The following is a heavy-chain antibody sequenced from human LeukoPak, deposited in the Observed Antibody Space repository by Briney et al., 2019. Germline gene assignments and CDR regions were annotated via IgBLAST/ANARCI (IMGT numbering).Heavy chain of an antibody. CDR3: AKATTVTFDY. CDR2: LSGSGYNT. J-gene: IGHJ4*02. D-gene: IGHD4-17*01. V-gene: IGHV3-23*01. Sequence: GGSLRLSCAASGFTFSSYAMSWVRQAPGKGLEWVSALSGSGYNTYYADSVKGRFTISRDNSKSTLYLQMSSLRAEDTAVYYCAKATTVTFDYWGQGTLVTVSS. CDR1: GFTFSSYA.